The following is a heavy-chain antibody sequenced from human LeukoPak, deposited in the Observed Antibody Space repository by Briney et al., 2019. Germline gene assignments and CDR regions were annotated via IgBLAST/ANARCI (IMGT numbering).Heavy chain of an antibody. Sequence: SETLSLTCTVSGYSISSGYYWGWIRQPPGKGLEWIGNIFYSGSTYYSPSLRSRVTISLDTSRNQFSLKLSSVTAADTAVYYCASFGYRPYYYYYYMDVWGKGTTVTVSS. CDR2: IFYSGST. V-gene: IGHV4-38-2*02. J-gene: IGHJ6*03. CDR3: ASFGYRPYYYYYYMDV. D-gene: IGHD3-16*02. CDR1: GYSISSGYY.